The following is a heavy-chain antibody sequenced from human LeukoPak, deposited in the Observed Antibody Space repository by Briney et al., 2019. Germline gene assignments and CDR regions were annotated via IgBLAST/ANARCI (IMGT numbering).Heavy chain of an antibody. D-gene: IGHD6-13*01. V-gene: IGHV3-30-3*01. CDR1: GFTFSNYA. Sequence: QSGGSLRLSCAASGFTFSNYAVHWVRQAPGKGLEWVAVISYDGSNKYYADSVKGRFTISRDNSKNTLYLQMNSLRAEDTAVYYCARGGSSWYYDYWGQGTLVTVSS. CDR3: ARGGSSWYYDY. CDR2: ISYDGSNK. J-gene: IGHJ4*02.